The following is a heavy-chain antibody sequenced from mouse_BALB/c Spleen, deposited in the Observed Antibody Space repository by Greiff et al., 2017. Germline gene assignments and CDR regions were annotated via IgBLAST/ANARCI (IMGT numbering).Heavy chain of an antibody. CDR3: ARDQGYGAMDY. J-gene: IGHJ4*01. Sequence: EVKVVESGGGLVKPGGSLKLSCAASGFTFSDYYMYWVRQTPEKRLEWVATISDGGSYTYYPDSVKGRFTISRDNAKNNLYLQMSSLKSEDTAMYYCARDQGYGAMDYWGQGTSVTVSS. D-gene: IGHD2-14*01. CDR2: ISDGGSYT. CDR1: GFTFSDYY. V-gene: IGHV5-4*02.